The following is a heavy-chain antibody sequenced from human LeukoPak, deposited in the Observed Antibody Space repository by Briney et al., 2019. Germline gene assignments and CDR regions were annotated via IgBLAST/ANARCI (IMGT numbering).Heavy chain of an antibody. CDR2: VYNSGST. CDR3: ARNTGQYAPGTPGFTRFDP. CDR1: GCSISSANYY. J-gene: IGHJ5*02. D-gene: IGHD3-10*01. V-gene: IGHV4-39*07. Sequence: SETLSVTCTVSGCSISSANYYWGWLRQPPGKGLEGIGSVYNSGSTYYNPSLKSRVIVSLAMSQNQFSLRLTSVTGADTAVYYWARNTGQYAPGTPGFTRFDPWGQGALVTVSS.